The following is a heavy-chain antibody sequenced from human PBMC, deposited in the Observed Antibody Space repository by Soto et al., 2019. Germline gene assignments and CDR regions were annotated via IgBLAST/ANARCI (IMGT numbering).Heavy chain of an antibody. CDR3: ATSAYGSGSLLWFDP. V-gene: IGHV1-24*01. J-gene: IGHJ5*02. CDR1: GYTLTELS. D-gene: IGHD3-10*01. CDR2: FDPEDGET. Sequence: PSVKVSCKVSGYTLTELSMHWVRQAPGKGLEWMGGFDPEDGETIYAQKFQGRVTMTEDTSTDTAYMELSSLRSEDTAVYYCATSAYGSGSLLWFDPWGQRTPVTVSS.